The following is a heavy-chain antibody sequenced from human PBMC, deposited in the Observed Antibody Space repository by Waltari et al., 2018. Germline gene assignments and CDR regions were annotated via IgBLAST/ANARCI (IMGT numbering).Heavy chain of an antibody. CDR2: IRYDGSNK. CDR1: GFTFSSYG. J-gene: IGHJ4*02. Sequence: QVQLVESGGGVVQPGGSLRLSCAASGFTFSSYGMHWVRQAPGKGLEWVAFIRYDGSNKYYADSVKGRFTISRDNSKNTLYLQMNSLRAEDTAVYYCAKRAARPRWGFDYWGQGTLVTVSS. CDR3: AKRAARPRWGFDY. V-gene: IGHV3-30*02. D-gene: IGHD6-6*01.